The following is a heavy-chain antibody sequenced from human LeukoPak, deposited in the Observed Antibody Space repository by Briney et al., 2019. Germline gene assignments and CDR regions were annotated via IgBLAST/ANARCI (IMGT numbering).Heavy chain of an antibody. D-gene: IGHD3-22*01. CDR1: GFTFSSYA. J-gene: IGHJ2*01. CDR3: AKDLIGYYDSSGAYWYFDL. Sequence: GGSLRLSCAASGFTFSSYAMSWVRQAPGKGLEWVSAISGSGGSTYYADSVKGRFTISRDNSKNTLYLQMNSLRAEDTAVYYCAKDLIGYYDSSGAYWYFDLWGRGTLVTVSS. V-gene: IGHV3-23*01. CDR2: ISGSGGST.